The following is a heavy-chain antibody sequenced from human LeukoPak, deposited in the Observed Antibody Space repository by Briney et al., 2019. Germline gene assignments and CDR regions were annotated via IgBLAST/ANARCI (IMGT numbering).Heavy chain of an antibody. V-gene: IGHV5-51*01. CDR2: IYPGDPRT. J-gene: IGHJ5*02. CDR3: ACRMFASNWFQP. CDR1: GYSFIDYW. Sequence: GESLKISCQGSGYSFIDYWIGWVRQMPGKGLEWMAVIYPGDPRTRYNPSFQGQVTISADKSINTAYLEWNSLKASDTALYYCACRMFASNWFQPWGQGTLVTVSS. D-gene: IGHD3-10*02.